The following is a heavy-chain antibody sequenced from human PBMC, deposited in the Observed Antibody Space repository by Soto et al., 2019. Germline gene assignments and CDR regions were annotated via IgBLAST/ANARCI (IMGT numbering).Heavy chain of an antibody. V-gene: IGHV4-39*01. CDR1: SDSISSSNYY. CDR2: IYSSGNT. Sequence: QLHLQESGPGLVKPSETLSLTCSVSSDSISSSNYYWGWIRQPPGKGLEWIASIYSSGNTYYNPSFKTRVTRSVDTSKNRLSLNLRSVTAADTAVYYCARRSGDDLCWRYFDYWGQGSLVTVSS. J-gene: IGHJ4*02. CDR3: ARRSGDDLCWRYFDY. D-gene: IGHD2-21*01.